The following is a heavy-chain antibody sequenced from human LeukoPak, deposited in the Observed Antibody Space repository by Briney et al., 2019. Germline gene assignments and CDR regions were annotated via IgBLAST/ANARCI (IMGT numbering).Heavy chain of an antibody. CDR1: GYTFTSYY. CDR3: ARGSRIVGATVPDFDY. Sequence: ASVKVSCKASGYTFTSYYMHWVRQAPGQGLEWMGIINPNSGSTTYAQKFQGRVTMTRDTSTNTVYMELSSLRSEDTAVYYCARGSRIVGATVPDFDYWGQGTLVTVSS. D-gene: IGHD1-26*01. J-gene: IGHJ4*02. V-gene: IGHV1-46*01. CDR2: INPNSGST.